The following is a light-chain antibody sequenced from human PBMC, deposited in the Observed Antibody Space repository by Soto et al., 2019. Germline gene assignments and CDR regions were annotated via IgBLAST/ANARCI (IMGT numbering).Light chain of an antibody. J-gene: IGLJ2*01. V-gene: IGLV7-46*01. CDR3: LLAYSGARI. CDR2: NTS. Sequence: QAVVTQEPSLTVSPGGTVTLTCGSSTGSVTSSHFPYWIQQKPGQAPRTMICNTSNKQSWTPARFSGSLLGGKAALTLSGAQPGDEAEYYCLLAYSGARIFGGGTKLTVL. CDR1: TGSVTSSHF.